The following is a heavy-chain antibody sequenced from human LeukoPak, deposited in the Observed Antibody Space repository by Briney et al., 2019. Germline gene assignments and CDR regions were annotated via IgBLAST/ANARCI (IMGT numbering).Heavy chain of an antibody. CDR3: ARVLTYDYVWGSYRPEAFDI. J-gene: IGHJ3*02. D-gene: IGHD3-16*02. V-gene: IGHV4-59*01. Sequence: SETLSLTCTVSGGSISSYYWSWIRQPPGKGLEWIGYIYYSGSTNYNPSLKSRVTISVDTSKNQFSLKLSPVIAADTAVYYCARVLTYDYVWGSYRPEAFDIWGQGTMVTVSS. CDR1: GGSISSYY. CDR2: IYYSGST.